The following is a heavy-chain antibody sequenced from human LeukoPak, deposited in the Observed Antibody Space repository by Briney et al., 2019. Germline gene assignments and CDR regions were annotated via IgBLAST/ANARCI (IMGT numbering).Heavy chain of an antibody. V-gene: IGHV4-39*01. Sequence: SETLSLTCIVSGGSISSRSYYWDWIRQPPGKGLEWIGNLFDSGNTHYNPSLKSRVTISVETSKNQFSLKLSSVTAADTAVYYCARHPETDSIVVVVAATLYYFDYWGQGTLVTVSS. D-gene: IGHD2-15*01. CDR3: ARHPETDSIVVVVAATLYYFDY. J-gene: IGHJ4*02. CDR2: LFDSGNT. CDR1: GGSISSRSYY.